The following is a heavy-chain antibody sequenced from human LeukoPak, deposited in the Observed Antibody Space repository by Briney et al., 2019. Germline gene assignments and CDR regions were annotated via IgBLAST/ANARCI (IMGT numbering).Heavy chain of an antibody. CDR3: ARQKVYGDYAFLDY. CDR2: LSYSGSP. V-gene: IGHV4-39*01. J-gene: IGHJ4*01. Sequence: SETLSLTCTVPGGSFSSRTDYRGWIRQTPGKGLEWIGSLSYSGSPYYSPSFESRVSISVDTSKNQFSLKLRSVTAADTAVYYCARQKVYGDYAFLDYWGQEPWSPSPQ. D-gene: IGHD4-17*01. CDR1: GGSFSSRTDY.